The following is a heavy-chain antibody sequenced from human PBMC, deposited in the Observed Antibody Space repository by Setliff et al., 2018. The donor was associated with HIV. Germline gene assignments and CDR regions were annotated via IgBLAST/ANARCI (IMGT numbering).Heavy chain of an antibody. J-gene: IGHJ5*02. V-gene: IGHV4-34*01. CDR3: ARGPPGKQLWLGVWFDP. Sequence: ASETLSLTCAVYGGSFSDYSWSWIRQPPGKGLEWIGEISYSGSTNYNPSLKSRVTISVDTSKNQFSLNLTSMTAADTAVYYCARGPPGKQLWLGVWFDPWGQGTLVTVSS. CDR1: GGSFSDYS. CDR2: ISYSGST. D-gene: IGHD5-18*01.